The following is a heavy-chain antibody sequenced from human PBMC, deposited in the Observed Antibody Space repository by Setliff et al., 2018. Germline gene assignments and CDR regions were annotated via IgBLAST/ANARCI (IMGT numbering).Heavy chain of an antibody. D-gene: IGHD3-3*01. CDR1: GFTFSSYT. J-gene: IGHJ4*02. CDR2: IISSGSHI. Sequence: GGSLRLSCAGSGFTFSSYTMNWVRQAPGKGLEWVSSIISSGSHIYYADSVKGRFTSSRDNAKNSLYLQMNSLRAEDTAVYYCARDLGYDFWSGYDYYFDYWGQGTLVTVSS. V-gene: IGHV3-21*01. CDR3: ARDLGYDFWSGYDYYFDY.